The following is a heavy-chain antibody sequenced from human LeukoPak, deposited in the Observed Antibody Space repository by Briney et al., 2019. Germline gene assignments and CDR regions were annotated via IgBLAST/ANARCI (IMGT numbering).Heavy chain of an antibody. CDR1: GGSISSSSYY. CDR3: ARDSSGWYLVWLDP. Sequence: SETLSLTCTVSGGSISSSSYYWGWIRQPPGKGLEWIGSIYYSGSTYYNPSLKSRVTISVDTSKNQFSLKLSSVTAADTAVYYCARDSSGWYLVWLDPWGQGTLVTVSS. CDR2: IYYSGST. V-gene: IGHV4-39*07. D-gene: IGHD6-19*01. J-gene: IGHJ5*02.